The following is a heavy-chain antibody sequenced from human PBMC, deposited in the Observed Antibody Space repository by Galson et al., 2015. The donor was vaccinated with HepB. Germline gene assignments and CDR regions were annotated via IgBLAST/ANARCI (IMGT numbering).Heavy chain of an antibody. V-gene: IGHV3-21*01. D-gene: IGHD3-22*01. Sequence: SLRLSCAASGFTFSSYSMNWVRQAPGKGLEWVSSISSSSSYIYYADSVKGRFTISRDNAKNSLYLQMNSLRAEDTAVYYCAKSGTIVVVMPLDYWGQGTLVTVSS. CDR3: AKSGTIVVVMPLDY. CDR2: ISSSSSYI. J-gene: IGHJ4*02. CDR1: GFTFSSYS.